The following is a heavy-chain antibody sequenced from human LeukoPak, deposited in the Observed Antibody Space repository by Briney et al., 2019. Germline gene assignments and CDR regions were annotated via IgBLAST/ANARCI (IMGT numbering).Heavy chain of an antibody. CDR2: INSDGSST. J-gene: IGHJ5*02. CDR1: GFTFRSYW. CDR3: VKDQYLT. Sequence: GSLRLSWATSGFTFRSYWMHRVRQAPGKGLVWVSRINSDGSSTSYADSVKGRFTISRDNSKDTLYLQMGSLRTEDTAVYYCVKDQYLTWGQGTLVTVSS. V-gene: IGHV3-74*01. D-gene: IGHD2-2*01.